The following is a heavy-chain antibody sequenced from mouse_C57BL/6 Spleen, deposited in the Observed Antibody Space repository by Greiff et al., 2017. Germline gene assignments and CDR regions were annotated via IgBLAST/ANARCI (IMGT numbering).Heavy chain of an antibody. CDR1: GYTFTSSG. V-gene: IGHV1-81*01. J-gene: IGHJ2*01. Sequence: QVQLKESGAELARPGASVQLSCKASGYTFTSSGISWVKQRTGQGLEWIGEIYPRSGNTYYNEKFKGKATLTADKSSSTAYMELRSLTSEDSAVYFCARGDYYGSSYPYYFDYWGQGTTLTVSS. CDR3: ARGDYYGSSYPYYFDY. D-gene: IGHD1-1*01. CDR2: IYPRSGNT.